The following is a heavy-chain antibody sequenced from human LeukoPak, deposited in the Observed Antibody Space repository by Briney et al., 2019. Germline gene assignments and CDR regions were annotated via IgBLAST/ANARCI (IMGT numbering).Heavy chain of an antibody. CDR3: ARRDGYPSPFDY. V-gene: IGHV4-59*01. Sequence: SETLSLTCTVSGGSTSSYYWSWIRQPPGKGLEWIGYIYYSGSTNYNPSLKSRVTISVDTSKNQFSLKLSSVTAADTAVYYCARRDGYPSPFDYWGQGTLVTVSS. J-gene: IGHJ4*02. CDR1: GGSTSSYY. D-gene: IGHD5-24*01. CDR2: IYYSGST.